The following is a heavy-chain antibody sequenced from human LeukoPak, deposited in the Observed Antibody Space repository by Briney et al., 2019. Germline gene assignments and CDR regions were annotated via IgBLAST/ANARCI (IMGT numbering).Heavy chain of an antibody. Sequence: SGTLSLTCAVSGGSISSSNWWSWVRQPPGKGLEWIGEIYHSGSTNYNPSLKSRVTISVDKSKNQFSLKLSSVTAADTAVYYCARESFPDILTGYPHMGFDYWGQGTLVTVSS. CDR1: GGSISSSNW. J-gene: IGHJ4*02. CDR3: ARESFPDILTGYPHMGFDY. V-gene: IGHV4-4*02. CDR2: IYHSGST. D-gene: IGHD3-9*01.